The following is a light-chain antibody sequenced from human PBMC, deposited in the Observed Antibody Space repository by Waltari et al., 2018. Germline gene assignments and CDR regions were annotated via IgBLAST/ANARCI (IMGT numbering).Light chain of an antibody. CDR2: EGS. Sequence: QSALTQPASVSGSPGQSITISCTGTSSDVGSSNLVSWYQQHPGKAPKLMIYEGSKRPSGVSNRFSGSKSGNTASLTISGLQAEDEADYYCCSYAGSSTFPVFGGGTKLTVL. CDR3: CSYAGSSTFPV. J-gene: IGLJ3*02. CDR1: SSDVGSSNL. V-gene: IGLV2-23*01.